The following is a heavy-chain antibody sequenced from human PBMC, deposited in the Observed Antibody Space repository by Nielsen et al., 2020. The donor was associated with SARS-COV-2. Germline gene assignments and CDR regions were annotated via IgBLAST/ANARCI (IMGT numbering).Heavy chain of an antibody. V-gene: IGHV3-30-3*01. CDR2: ISYDGSNK. Sequence: GSLRLSCAASGFTFSSYAMHWVRQAPGKGLEWVAVISYDGSNKYYADSVKGRFTISRDNSKNTLYLQMNSLRAEDTAVYYCARDYGVYIVVVPAAMVYWGQGTLVTVSS. CDR1: GFTFSSYA. CDR3: ARDYGVYIVVVPAAMVY. J-gene: IGHJ4*02. D-gene: IGHD2-2*01.